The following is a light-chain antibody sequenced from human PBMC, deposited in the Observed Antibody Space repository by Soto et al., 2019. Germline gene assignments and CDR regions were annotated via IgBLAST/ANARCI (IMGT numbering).Light chain of an antibody. J-gene: IGKJ4*01. V-gene: IGKV1-33*01. CDR2: DAS. Sequence: DIQVSQSPSALVAFLVDRVTITCKASQDISNYLNWYQQKPGKAPKLLIYDASNLETGVPSRFSGSGSGTDFTFTIRSLQAEDLATYYCQQYDNLPLTFGGGTKVDIK. CDR3: QQYDNLPLT. CDR1: QDISNY.